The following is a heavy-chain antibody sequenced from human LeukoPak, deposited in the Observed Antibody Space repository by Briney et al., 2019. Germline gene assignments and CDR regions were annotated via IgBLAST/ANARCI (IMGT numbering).Heavy chain of an antibody. CDR3: AREASLYCSGNDCYWAFDR. CDR2: IKQDESKR. D-gene: IGHD2-2*01. Sequence: GSLRLSCVASGFTFSNYWMSWVRQAPGKGLEWVANIKQDESKRYYVDSVKGRFTISRDNAKNSLYLQINSLRAEDTAVYYCAREASLYCSGNDCYWAFDRWGQGTLVTVSS. CDR1: GFTFSNYW. J-gene: IGHJ5*02. V-gene: IGHV3-7*01.